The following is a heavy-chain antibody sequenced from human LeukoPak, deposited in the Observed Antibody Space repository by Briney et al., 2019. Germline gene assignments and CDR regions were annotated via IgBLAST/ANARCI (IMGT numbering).Heavy chain of an antibody. CDR1: SRSLSRYY. V-gene: IGHV4-59*01. D-gene: IGHD4-17*01. Sequence: SEPLSLTCSVWSRSLSRYYGSWIRQSPGKGLVWVGYISYSGSNNYNPSLKSRVTISVDTSKNQFSLNLSSVTAADTAVYYCARVRYGDDYYYYGMDVWGQGTTVTVSS. CDR3: ARVRYGDDYYYYGMDV. J-gene: IGHJ6*02. CDR2: ISYSGSN.